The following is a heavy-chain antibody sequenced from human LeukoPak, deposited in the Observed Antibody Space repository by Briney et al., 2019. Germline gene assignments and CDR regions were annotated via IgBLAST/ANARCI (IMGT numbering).Heavy chain of an antibody. CDR2: ISGSGGST. CDR3: AKVEAAADSFDY. D-gene: IGHD6-13*01. J-gene: IGHJ4*02. Sequence: PGGSLRLSCVASGFTFSSYAMSWVRQAPEKGLEWVSAISGSGGSTYYADSVKGRFTISRDNSKNTLYLQMNSLRAEDTAVYYCAKVEAAADSFDYWGQGTLVTVSS. V-gene: IGHV3-23*01. CDR1: GFTFSSYA.